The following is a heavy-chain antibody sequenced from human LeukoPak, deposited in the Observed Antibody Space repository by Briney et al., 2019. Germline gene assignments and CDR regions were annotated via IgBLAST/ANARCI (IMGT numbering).Heavy chain of an antibody. Sequence: ASVKVSCKASGYTFTSYYMHWVRQAPGQGLEWMGIINPSGSSTSYAQKFQGRVTMTRDTSTSTVYMELSSLRSEDTAVYYCARGGITMVRGAPSEFDPWGQGTLVTVSS. CDR1: GYTFTSYY. CDR2: INPSGSST. V-gene: IGHV1-46*01. J-gene: IGHJ5*02. D-gene: IGHD3-10*01. CDR3: ARGGITMVRGAPSEFDP.